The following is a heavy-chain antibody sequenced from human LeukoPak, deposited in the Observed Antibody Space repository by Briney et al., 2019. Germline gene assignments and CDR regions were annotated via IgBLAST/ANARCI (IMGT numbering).Heavy chain of an antibody. CDR2: IRSKANSYAT. CDR3: SSTSAEGFAY. V-gene: IGHV3-73*01. Sequence: GGPLSLSCAASGFTFSGSAMHWVRQASGKGLEWVGRIRSKANSYATAYAASVKGRFTISRDDSKNTAYLQMNSLKTEDTAVYYCSSTSAEGFAYWGQGTLVTVSS. J-gene: IGHJ4*02. CDR1: GFTFSGSA. D-gene: IGHD1-26*01.